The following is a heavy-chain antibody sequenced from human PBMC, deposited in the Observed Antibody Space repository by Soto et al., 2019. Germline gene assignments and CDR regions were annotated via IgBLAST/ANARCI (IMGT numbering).Heavy chain of an antibody. Sequence: QVQLQESGPGLVKASQTLSLTCTVSGGSIRSENYYWNWIRQRPGKGLEWIGYISYAGTTAYNPSRQSRVSISWDSSQNHFSLRVTSVTAADAAIYYCARDQAEQREGKNYCTGMDVWGHGTPVTVSS. CDR2: ISYAGTT. D-gene: IGHD6-25*01. J-gene: IGHJ6*02. V-gene: IGHV4-31*03. CDR1: GGSIRSENYY. CDR3: ARDQAEQREGKNYCTGMDV.